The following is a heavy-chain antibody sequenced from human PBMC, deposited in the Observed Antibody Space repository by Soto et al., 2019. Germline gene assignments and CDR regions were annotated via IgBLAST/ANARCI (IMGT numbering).Heavy chain of an antibody. V-gene: IGHV1-24*01. J-gene: IGHJ5*02. CDR2: FDPEDGET. Sequence: ASVKVSCKVSGYTLTELSMHWVRQAPGKGLEWMGGFDPEDGETIYAQKFQGRVTMTEDTSTDTAYMELSSLRSEDTAVYYCATLITMVRGVRVLSGWFDPWGQGTLVTVSS. CDR1: GYTLTELS. CDR3: ATLITMVRGVRVLSGWFDP. D-gene: IGHD3-10*01.